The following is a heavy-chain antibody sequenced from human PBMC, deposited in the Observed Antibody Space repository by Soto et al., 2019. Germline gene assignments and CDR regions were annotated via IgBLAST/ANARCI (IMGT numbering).Heavy chain of an antibody. Sequence: QVQLVESGGGVVQPGRSLRLSCAASGFTFSSYGMHWVRQAPGKGLEWVAVISYDGSNKYYADSVKGRFTISRDNSKNTLYLQMICLRAEDTAVYYCAKEYSSGWDYYGMDVWGQGTTVTVSS. J-gene: IGHJ6*02. CDR2: ISYDGSNK. D-gene: IGHD6-19*01. CDR1: GFTFSSYG. CDR3: AKEYSSGWDYYGMDV. V-gene: IGHV3-30*18.